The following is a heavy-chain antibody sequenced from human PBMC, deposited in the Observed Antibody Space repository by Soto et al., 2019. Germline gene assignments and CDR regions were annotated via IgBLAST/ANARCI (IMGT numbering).Heavy chain of an antibody. Sequence: SVKVSCKASGGTFSSYAISWVRQAPGQGLEWMGGIIPIFGTANYAQKFQGRVTITADESTSTAYMELSSLRSEDTAVYCCARSPDTKDAFDIWGQGTMVTVSS. CDR1: GGTFSSYA. CDR3: ARSPDTKDAFDI. CDR2: IIPIFGTA. J-gene: IGHJ3*02. V-gene: IGHV1-69*13.